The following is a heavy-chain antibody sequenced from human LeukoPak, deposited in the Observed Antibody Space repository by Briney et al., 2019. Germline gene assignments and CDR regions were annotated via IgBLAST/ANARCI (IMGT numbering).Heavy chain of an antibody. CDR2: IICTSASI. CDR3: AKASGIAAAGTWVDY. J-gene: IGHJ4*02. Sequence: IICTSASIAYADSVKGPFTISRDNAKNSLYLQMNSLRAEDTALYYCAKASGIAAAGTWVDYWGQGTLVTVSS. D-gene: IGHD6-13*01. V-gene: IGHV3-9*01.